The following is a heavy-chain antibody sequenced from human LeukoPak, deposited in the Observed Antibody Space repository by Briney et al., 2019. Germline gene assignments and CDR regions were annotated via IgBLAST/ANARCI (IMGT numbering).Heavy chain of an antibody. J-gene: IGHJ4*02. CDR3: ARKGAGYSGYGIDY. Sequence: GGSLRLSCAASGFTVSSNYMSWVRQAPGKGLEWVSVIYSGGSTYYADSVKGRFTISRDDAKNSLYLQMNSLRAEDTAVYYCARKGAGYSGYGIDYWGQGTLVTVSS. CDR2: IYSGGST. D-gene: IGHD5-12*01. CDR1: GFTVSSNY. V-gene: IGHV3-53*01.